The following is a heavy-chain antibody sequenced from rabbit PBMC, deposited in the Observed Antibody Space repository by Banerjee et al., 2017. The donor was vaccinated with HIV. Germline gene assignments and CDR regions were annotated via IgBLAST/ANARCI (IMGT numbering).Heavy chain of an antibody. CDR1: GFLFSSSYY. Sequence: QEQLVESGGGLVQPEGSLTPTCKASGFLFSSSYYMCWVRQAPGKGLEWIGCIYGGSDCTWYASWVNGRFTISKSSSTTVTLQMTSLTAADTATHFCARAYGDGGGWSYHLWGQGTLVTVS. V-gene: IGHV1S45*01. J-gene: IGHJ4*01. CDR3: ARAYGDGGGWSYHL. CDR2: IYGGSDCT. D-gene: IGHD2-1*01.